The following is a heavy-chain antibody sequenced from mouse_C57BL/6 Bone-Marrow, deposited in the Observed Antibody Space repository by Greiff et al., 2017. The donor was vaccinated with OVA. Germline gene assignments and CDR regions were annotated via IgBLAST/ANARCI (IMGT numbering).Heavy chain of an antibody. CDR1: GYTFTSYW. V-gene: IGHV1-61*01. J-gene: IGHJ3*01. Sequence: VQLQQSGAELVRPGSSVKLSCKASGYTFTSYWMDWVKQRPGQGLEWIGNIYPSDSETHYNQKFKDKATLTVDKSSSTAYMQLSSLTSEDSAVYYCARSNSAWFAYWGQGTLVTVSA. CDR2: IYPSDSET. CDR3: ARSNSAWFAY. D-gene: IGHD2-5*01.